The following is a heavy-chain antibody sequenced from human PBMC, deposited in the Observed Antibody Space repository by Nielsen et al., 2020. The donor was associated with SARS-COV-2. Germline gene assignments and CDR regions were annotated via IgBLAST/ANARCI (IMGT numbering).Heavy chain of an antibody. CDR3: ARDGVVTLDY. CDR2: IYSGGST. CDR1: GFTFSYYY. D-gene: IGHD4-23*01. J-gene: IGHJ4*02. Sequence: GGSLRLSCAASGFTFSYYYMSWVRQAPGKGLEWVSVIYSGGSTYYADSVKGRFTISRDNSKNTLYLQMNSLRAEDTAVYYCARDGVVTLDYWGQGTLVTVSS. V-gene: IGHV3-66*01.